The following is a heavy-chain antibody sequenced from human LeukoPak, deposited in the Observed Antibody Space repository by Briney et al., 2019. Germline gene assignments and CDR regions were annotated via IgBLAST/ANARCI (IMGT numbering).Heavy chain of an antibody. CDR2: LYSNGNT. CDR3: ARDYYDGSAYYSYYEY. CDR1: GFTVSSKY. V-gene: IGHV3-53*01. J-gene: IGHJ4*02. Sequence: PGRSLRLSCAASGFTVSSKYMSWVCQAPGKGLEWVSTLYSNGNTYYADSVKGRFTTSRDNSKNTLSLQMNSLRAEDTAVYYCARDYYDGSAYYSYYEYWGQGTLVTVSS. D-gene: IGHD3-22*01.